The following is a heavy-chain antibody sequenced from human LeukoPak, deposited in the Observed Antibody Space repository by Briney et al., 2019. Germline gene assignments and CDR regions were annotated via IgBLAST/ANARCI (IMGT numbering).Heavy chain of an antibody. CDR1: GFTFSSYT. CDR3: ARDASQAAPFDY. CDR2: ISSRSSYI. D-gene: IGHD6-13*01. J-gene: IGHJ4*02. Sequence: PGGSLRLSCAASGFTFSSYTVNWVRQAPGKGLEWVSSISSRSSYIYYADSVKGRFTISRDNAKNSLYLQMNSLRAEDTAVYYCARDASQAAPFDYWGQGTLVTVSS. V-gene: IGHV3-21*01.